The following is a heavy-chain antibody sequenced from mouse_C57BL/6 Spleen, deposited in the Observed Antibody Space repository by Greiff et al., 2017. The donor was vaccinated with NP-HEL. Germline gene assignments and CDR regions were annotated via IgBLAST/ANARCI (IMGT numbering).Heavy chain of an antibody. Sequence: EVMLVESGGGLVKPGGSLKLSCAASGFTFSDYGMHWVRQAPEKGLEWVAYISSGSSTIYYADTVKGRFTISRDNAKNTLFLQLTSLRSEDTAMYYCAIWGFDYWGQGTTLTVSS. D-gene: IGHD4-1*01. CDR2: ISSGSSTI. V-gene: IGHV5-17*01. CDR1: GFTFSDYG. CDR3: AIWGFDY. J-gene: IGHJ2*01.